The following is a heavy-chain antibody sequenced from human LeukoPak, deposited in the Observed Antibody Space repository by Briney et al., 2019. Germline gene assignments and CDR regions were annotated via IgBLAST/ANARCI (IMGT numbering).Heavy chain of an antibody. D-gene: IGHD4-23*01. CDR3: AKDLRLSVGTSPFDY. J-gene: IGHJ4*02. CDR1: GFTFSSYA. Sequence: PGGSLRLSCVVSGFTFSSYAMSWVRQAPGKGLEWVSGISGSGGSTYYADSVKGRFTISRDNTKNTLYLQMNSLRADDTALYYCAKDLRLSVGTSPFDYWGQGTLVTVSS. V-gene: IGHV3-23*01. CDR2: ISGSGGST.